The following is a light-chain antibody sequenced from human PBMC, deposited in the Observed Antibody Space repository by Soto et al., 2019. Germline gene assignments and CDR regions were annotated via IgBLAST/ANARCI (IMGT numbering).Light chain of an antibody. V-gene: IGKV1-39*01. CDR3: QQSYSTLT. CDR2: AAS. Sequence: DSHMTQSPSSLAAALGDRVTITCRASQSISSYLNWYQQKPGKAPKLLIYAASSLQSGVPSRLSGSGSGTDFTLTISSLQPEDFAPYYCQQSYSTLTFVGGTKVDSK. J-gene: IGKJ4*01. CDR1: QSISSY.